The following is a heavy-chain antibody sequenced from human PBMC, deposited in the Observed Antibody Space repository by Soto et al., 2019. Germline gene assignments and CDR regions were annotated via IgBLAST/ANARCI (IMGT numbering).Heavy chain of an antibody. V-gene: IGHV4-59*01. CDR1: GGSISSYY. CDR3: ASGGYSSGWSYFDY. D-gene: IGHD6-19*01. J-gene: IGHJ4*02. Sequence: LSLTCTVSGGSISSYYWSWIRQPPGKGLEWIGYIYYSGSTNYNPSLKSRVTISVDTSKNQFSLKLSSVTAADTAVYYCASGGYSSGWSYFDYWGQGTLVTVSS. CDR2: IYYSGST.